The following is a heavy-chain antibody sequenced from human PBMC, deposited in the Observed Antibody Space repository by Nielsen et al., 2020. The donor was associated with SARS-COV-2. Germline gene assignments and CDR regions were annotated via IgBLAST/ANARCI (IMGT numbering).Heavy chain of an antibody. D-gene: IGHD5-12*01. CDR2: IYFSGRT. CDR3: ARESSGYDHYNYGMYV. J-gene: IGHJ6*02. CDR1: GGSISSGGFY. Sequence: SETLSLTCTVSGGSISSGGFYWSWIRQHPGKGLEWIGYIYFSGRTCYNPSLKSRVTISVDTSKNQFSLSLRSVTAAYTAVYYCARESSGYDHYNYGMYVWGQGTTVTVSS. V-gene: IGHV4-31*03.